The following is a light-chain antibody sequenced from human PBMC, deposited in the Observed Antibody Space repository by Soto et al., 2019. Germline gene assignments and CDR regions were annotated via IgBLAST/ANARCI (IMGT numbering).Light chain of an antibody. CDR2: DSV. V-gene: IGKV3-15*01. Sequence: EIVLTQSPATLSLSPGERSTLSCRASQSVVTNVAWYQQKPGQAPRLLIHDSVTRATGVPDRFSGRGYGTDFTLTISSLQSEDFAVYCCQQYNEWPLAFGGGTKVDIK. CDR1: QSVVTN. CDR3: QQYNEWPLA. J-gene: IGKJ4*01.